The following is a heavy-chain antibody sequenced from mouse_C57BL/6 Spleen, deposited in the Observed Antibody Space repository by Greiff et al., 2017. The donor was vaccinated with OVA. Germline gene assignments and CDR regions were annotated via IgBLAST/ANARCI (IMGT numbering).Heavy chain of an antibody. V-gene: IGHV5-9-1*02. Sequence: EVKLVESGAGLVKPGGSLKLSCAASGFTFSSYAMSWVRQTPEKRLEWVAYISSGGDYIYYADTVKGRFTISRDNARNTLYLQMSSLKSEDTAMYYCTRDDYDGGYYYAMDYWGQGTSVTVSS. CDR2: ISSGGDYI. J-gene: IGHJ4*01. CDR3: TRDDYDGGYYYAMDY. CDR1: GFTFSSYA. D-gene: IGHD2-4*01.